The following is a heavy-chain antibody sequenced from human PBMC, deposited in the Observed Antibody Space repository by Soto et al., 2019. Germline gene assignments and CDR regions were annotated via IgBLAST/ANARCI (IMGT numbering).Heavy chain of an antibody. CDR1: GYSISGGYQ. V-gene: IGHV4-38-2*01. J-gene: IGHJ1*01. D-gene: IGHD3-10*01. CDR3: PRARGSDRQNWFQP. Sequence: SETLSLPGGVSGYSISGGYQWVWIRQAPGKGLEWIASIFRNVATHYSPSLKSRATISLDTPRKQFSLKLTSVTAADTATYYCPRARGSDRQNWFQPWGQGTPLTVCS. CDR2: IFRNVAT.